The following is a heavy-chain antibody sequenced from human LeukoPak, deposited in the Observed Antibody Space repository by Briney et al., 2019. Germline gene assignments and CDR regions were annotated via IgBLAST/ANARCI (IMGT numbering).Heavy chain of an antibody. V-gene: IGHV3-30*18. CDR2: IAYDGSNK. D-gene: IGHD3-22*01. Sequence: GRSLRLSCAASGFTFSSYGMHWVRQAPGKGLEWVAVIAYDGSNKYYADSVKGRFTISRDNSKNTLYLQMNSLRAEDTAVYYCAKGPYYYDSSGGADPDYWGQGTLVTVSS. J-gene: IGHJ4*02. CDR3: AKGPYYYDSSGGADPDY. CDR1: GFTFSSYG.